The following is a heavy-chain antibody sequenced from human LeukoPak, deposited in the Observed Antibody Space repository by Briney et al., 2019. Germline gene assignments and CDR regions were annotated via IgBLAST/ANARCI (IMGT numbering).Heavy chain of an antibody. CDR1: GFTFSNYW. D-gene: IGHD3-9*01. J-gene: IGHJ4*02. CDR2: IKQDGSEK. V-gene: IGHV3-7*01. Sequence: GGSLRLSCAASGFTFSNYWMSWVRQAPGKGLEWVASIKQDGSEKYYADSVKGRSTISRDNSKNTLYLQMNSLRAEDTAVYYCAKVGGTTISFGFDYWGQGTLVTVSS. CDR3: AKVGGTTISFGFDY.